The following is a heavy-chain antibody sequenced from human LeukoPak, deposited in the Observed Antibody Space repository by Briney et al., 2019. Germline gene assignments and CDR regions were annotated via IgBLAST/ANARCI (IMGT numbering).Heavy chain of an antibody. V-gene: IGHV1-46*01. CDR3: ARDRGHYYGSGMKRPGRFDY. D-gene: IGHD3-10*01. CDR1: GYTFTSYY. J-gene: IGHJ4*02. CDR2: INPSGGST. Sequence: ASVKVSCKASGYTFTSYYMHWVRQAPGQGLEWMGIINPSGGSTSYAQKFQGRVTMTRDTSTSTVYMELSSLSSEDTAVYYCARDRGHYYGSGMKRPGRFDYWGQGTLVTVSS.